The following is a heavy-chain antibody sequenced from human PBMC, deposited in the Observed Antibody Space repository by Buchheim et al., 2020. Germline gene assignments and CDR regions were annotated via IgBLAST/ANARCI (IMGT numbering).Heavy chain of an antibody. J-gene: IGHJ4*02. V-gene: IGHV1-46*01. CDR2: INPSGGST. D-gene: IGHD3-16*02. CDR1: GYTFTSYY. CDR3: ARDSIIRMITFGGVIAPYYFDY. Sequence: QVQLVQSGAEVKKPGASVKVSCKASGYTFTSYYMHWVRQAPGQGLEWMGIINPSGGSTSYAQKFQGRVTMTRDTSTSTVYMELSSLRSEDTAVYYCARDSIIRMITFGGVIAPYYFDYWGQGTL.